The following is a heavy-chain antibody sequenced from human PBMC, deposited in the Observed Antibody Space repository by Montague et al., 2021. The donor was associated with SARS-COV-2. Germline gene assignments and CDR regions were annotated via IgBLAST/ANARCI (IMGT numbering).Heavy chain of an antibody. Sequence: SETLSLTCCVSGVSVNSGSHYWSWIREPPGKGLEWIGYVYYSGTTXYNPSLQSRVSISLDTSNNQFSLSLRSVTSADSAVYFCAREARGYSYGVFPGFDYWGLGVLVTVSS. CDR1: GVSVNSGSHY. CDR2: VYYSGTT. V-gene: IGHV4-61*01. D-gene: IGHD5-18*01. CDR3: AREARGYSYGVFPGFDY. J-gene: IGHJ4*02.